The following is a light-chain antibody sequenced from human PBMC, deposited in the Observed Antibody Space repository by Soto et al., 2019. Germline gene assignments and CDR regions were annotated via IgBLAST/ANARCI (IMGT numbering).Light chain of an antibody. CDR1: SSDVGGYNY. V-gene: IGLV2-14*01. J-gene: IGLJ2*01. CDR2: EVS. Sequence: QSVLTQPASVSASPGQSITISCTGTSSDVGGYNYVSWYQQHPGKAPKLIIFEVSTRPSGISNRFSGSKSGNTASLTISGLQAEDEADYYCSSFASTTSVLFGGGTKLTVL. CDR3: SSFASTTSVL.